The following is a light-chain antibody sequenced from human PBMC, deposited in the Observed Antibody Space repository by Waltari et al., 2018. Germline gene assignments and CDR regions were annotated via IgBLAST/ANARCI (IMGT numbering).Light chain of an antibody. Sequence: DIQMTQFPSTLSASVGDRVTITCRASQTISTWLAWYQQKPGEAPKLLIYKASSLQFGVPSRFSGSGSGTEFTLTISSLRPDDFATYHCQQYNSYSAITFGQGTRLEIK. CDR3: QQYNSYSAIT. CDR2: KAS. V-gene: IGKV1-5*03. CDR1: QTISTW. J-gene: IGKJ5*01.